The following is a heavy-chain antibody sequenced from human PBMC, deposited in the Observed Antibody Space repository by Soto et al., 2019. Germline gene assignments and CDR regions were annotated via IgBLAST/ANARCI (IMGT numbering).Heavy chain of an antibody. CDR3: AKSLVFVDHAYMDV. D-gene: IGHD2-21*01. V-gene: IGHV1-69*02. CDR2: SIPIQGRA. J-gene: IGHJ6*03. Sequence: QVQLVQSGAEVRKPGSSVKVSCEASGGSFISYIFTWVRQAPGQGLEWMGRSIPIQGRADYALKFQDRVTITAERSTQTVYMELRSLRPEDTALYYCAKSLVFVDHAYMDVWGKGTPVTVSS. CDR1: GGSFISYI.